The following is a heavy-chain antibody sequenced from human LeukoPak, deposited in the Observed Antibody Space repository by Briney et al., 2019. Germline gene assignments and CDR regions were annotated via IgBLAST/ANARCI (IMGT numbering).Heavy chain of an antibody. CDR3: ARTYGSGSYYFDY. J-gene: IGHJ4*02. Sequence: SMKVSCKPSGGTFSSYAISWVRQAPGQRLEWMGGIIPIFGTANYAQKFQGRVTITADKSTSTAYMELSSLRSEDTAVYYCARTYGSGSYYFDYWGQGTLVTVSS. CDR1: GGTFSSYA. D-gene: IGHD3-10*01. V-gene: IGHV1-69*06. CDR2: IIPIFGTA.